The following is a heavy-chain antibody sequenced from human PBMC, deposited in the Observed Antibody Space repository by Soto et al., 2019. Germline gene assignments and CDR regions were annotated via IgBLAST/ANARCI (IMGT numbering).Heavy chain of an antibody. D-gene: IGHD3-22*01. CDR2: ISGSGGST. CDR1: GFTFSNCA. CDR3: AKDYYGSSGYSYFDY. J-gene: IGHJ4*02. V-gene: IGHV3-23*01. Sequence: GGSMRLSCAASGFTFSNCAMSWVRQPPGKGLQWVSAISGSGGSTDSADSVKGRFTISRDNSKNMLYLQMNSVRAEDTAVYSCAKDYYGSSGYSYFDYWGQGTQVTVSS.